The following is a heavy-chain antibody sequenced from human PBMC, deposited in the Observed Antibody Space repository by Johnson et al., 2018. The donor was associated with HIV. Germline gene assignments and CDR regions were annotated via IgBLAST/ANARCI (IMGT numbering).Heavy chain of an antibody. V-gene: IGHV3-23*04. CDR2: LSGSGGST. J-gene: IGHJ3*02. CDR3: ASFSRPRAYDYALGSDAFDM. D-gene: IGHD3-16*01. CDR1: GFTFNRAW. Sequence: VLLVESGGGLVQPGGSLRLSCAASGFTFNRAWMSWVRQAPGKGLEWVSALSGSGGSTYYADSVKGRFTISRDHSKNTLYLQMNSLRAEDTAVYYCASFSRPRAYDYALGSDAFDMWGQGTMVTVSS.